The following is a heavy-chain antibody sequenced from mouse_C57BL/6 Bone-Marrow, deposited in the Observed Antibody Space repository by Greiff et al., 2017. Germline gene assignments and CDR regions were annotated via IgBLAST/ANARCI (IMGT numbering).Heavy chain of an antibody. Sequence: VQLQQSGAELARPGASVKLSCKASGYTFTSYGISWVKQRTGQGLEWIGEIYPRSGNTYYNEKFKGKATLTADKSSSTAYMELRSLASEDSAVYVCARGGRGAMDYWGQGTSVTVSS. CDR2: IYPRSGNT. CDR3: ARGGRGAMDY. D-gene: IGHD3-3*01. J-gene: IGHJ4*01. V-gene: IGHV1-81*01. CDR1: GYTFTSYG.